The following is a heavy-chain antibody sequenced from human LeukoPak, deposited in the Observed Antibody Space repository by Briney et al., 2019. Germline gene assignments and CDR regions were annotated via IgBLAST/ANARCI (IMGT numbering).Heavy chain of an antibody. D-gene: IGHD3-22*01. CDR3: ASRYYYGSSGYYHYYYGMDV. CDR2: IIPILGIA. V-gene: IGHV1-69*04. CDR1: GGTFSSYA. Sequence: SVKVSCKASGGTFSSYAISWVRQPPGQGLEWMGRIIPILGIANYAQKFQGRVTITADKSTSTAYMELSSLRSEDTAVYYCASRYYYGSSGYYHYYYGMDVWGQGTTVTVSS. J-gene: IGHJ6*02.